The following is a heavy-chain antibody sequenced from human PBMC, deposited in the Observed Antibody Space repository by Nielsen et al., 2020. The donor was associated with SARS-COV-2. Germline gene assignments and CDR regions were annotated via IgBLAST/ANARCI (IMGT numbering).Heavy chain of an antibody. CDR2: ISSSGSTI. CDR1: GFTFSDYY. CDR3: ARVEGVIVVVTHYYFDY. J-gene: IGHJ4*02. Sequence: GESLKISCAASGFTFSDYYMSWIRQAPGKGLEWVSYISSSGSTIYYADSVKGRFTISRDNAKNSLYLQMNSLRAEDTAVYYCARVEGVIVVVTHYYFDYWGQGTLVTVSS. D-gene: IGHD2-21*02. V-gene: IGHV3-11*01.